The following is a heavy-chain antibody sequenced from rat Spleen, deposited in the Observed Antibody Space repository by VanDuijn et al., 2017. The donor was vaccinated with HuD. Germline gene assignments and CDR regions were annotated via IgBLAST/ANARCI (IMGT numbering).Heavy chain of an antibody. D-gene: IGHD1-1*01. CDR3: ARHGTSVRVWFAY. CDR2: ISYEGSST. Sequence: EVQLVESGGDLVQPGRSLKLSCAASGFSFSNSYMAWVRQAPKKGLEWVASISYEGSSTYYGDSVKGRFTISRDNAKSTLYLQMNSLRSEDTATYYCARHGTSVRVWFAYWGQGTLVTVSS. J-gene: IGHJ3*01. CDR1: GFSFSNSY. V-gene: IGHV5-22*01.